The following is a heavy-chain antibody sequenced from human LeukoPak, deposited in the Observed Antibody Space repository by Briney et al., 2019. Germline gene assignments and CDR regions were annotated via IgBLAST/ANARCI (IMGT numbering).Heavy chain of an antibody. CDR2: INPGSGGT. CDR1: ECTFTGYY. CDR3: ARGGFVVAPPLAV. D-gene: IGHD3-3*01. J-gene: IGHJ6*02. Sequence: ASVKVSCKASECTFTGYYLHWVRQAPGQGLEWVGCINPGSGGTNYAQKFQDRVTMTRDMYISTAYMELSSLRYDDTAVYYCARGGFVVAPPLAVWGQGTTVTVSS. V-gene: IGHV1-2*02.